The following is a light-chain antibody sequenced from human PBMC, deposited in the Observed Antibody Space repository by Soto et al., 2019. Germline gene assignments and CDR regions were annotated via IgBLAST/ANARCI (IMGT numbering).Light chain of an antibody. J-gene: IGKJ1*01. CDR2: AAS. CDR1: QTIMTY. Sequence: DIQMTQSPSSLSASVGDEVTITCRASQTIMTYLNWYQLKPGKPPRLLIYAASSLQSGVPSRFSGRGSGTDFTLTISSLQPEDFATYSCQQSYNSPQTFGQGTKVDIK. CDR3: QQSYNSPQT. V-gene: IGKV1-39*01.